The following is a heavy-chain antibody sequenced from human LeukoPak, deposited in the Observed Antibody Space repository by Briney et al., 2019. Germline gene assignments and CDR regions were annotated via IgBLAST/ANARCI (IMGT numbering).Heavy chain of an antibody. V-gene: IGHV4-59*01. CDR1: GGSISDYY. J-gene: IGHJ5*02. CDR2: IYYSGST. D-gene: IGHD3-10*01. CDR3: ARGYYSFDP. Sequence: SETLSLTCTVSGGSISDYYWSWIRQSPGKGLEWIGYIYYSGSTNYNPSLKSRVTMSVDTSRNQLSLKLTSVTAADTAVYYCARGYYSFDPWGQGTLVTVSS.